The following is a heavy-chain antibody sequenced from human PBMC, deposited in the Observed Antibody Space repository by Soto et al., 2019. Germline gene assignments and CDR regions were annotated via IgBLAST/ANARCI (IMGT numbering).Heavy chain of an antibody. CDR3: ARGFVVAPAAIDNWYNWFDP. V-gene: IGHV4-34*01. Sequence: SETLCLTCAVYGGTFSDYYWRRIRQHQRKGLERIGEINHSGSTNYNPSLKSRVTISVDTSKNKFSLKLSSVTAADTAVYYCARGFVVAPAAIDNWYNWFDPWRHGTLVPVSS. CDR1: GGTFSDYY. J-gene: IGHJ5*02. D-gene: IGHD2-2*01. CDR2: INHSGST.